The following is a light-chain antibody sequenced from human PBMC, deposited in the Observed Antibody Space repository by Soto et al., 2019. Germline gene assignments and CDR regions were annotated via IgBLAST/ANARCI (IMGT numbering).Light chain of an antibody. CDR1: KLGNEY. CDR3: QAWDSRIAV. Sequence: SYELTQPPSVSVSPGQTASITCSGDKLGNEYVFWYQQRPGQSPVLVIYQHSMRPSGISARFSGSTSGNTATLTISGTQTADEADYYFQAWDSRIAVFGGGTKLTVL. J-gene: IGLJ3*02. V-gene: IGLV3-1*01. CDR2: QHS.